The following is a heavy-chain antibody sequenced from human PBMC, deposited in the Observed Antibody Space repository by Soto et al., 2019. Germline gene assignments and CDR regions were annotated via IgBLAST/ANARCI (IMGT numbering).Heavy chain of an antibody. CDR3: ARDDARQQSGGNYYYILDV. J-gene: IGHJ6*02. CDR1: GGTFSTSA. V-gene: IGHV1-69*12. Sequence: QVQLMQSGAEVKKPGSSVKVSCKASGGTFSTSAISWVRQAPGEGLEWVGGIMPVFATPDYAQKFQGRVTISADESPTTAHLDWTSLTTDDTAGYSCARDDARQQSGGNYYYILDVWGQGTGITVSS. CDR2: IMPVFATP.